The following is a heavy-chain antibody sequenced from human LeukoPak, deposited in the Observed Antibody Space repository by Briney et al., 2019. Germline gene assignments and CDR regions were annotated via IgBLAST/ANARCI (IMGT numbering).Heavy chain of an antibody. CDR3: ARGASVGATHFDY. D-gene: IGHD1-26*01. J-gene: IGHJ4*02. CDR2: IEYIVST. CDR1: GGSISSYY. Sequence: SETLSLTCTVSGGSISSYYWSWIRQPPGKGLEWVGYIEYIVSTNYNPSPKSRVSISVDTSKKHSSLKLSSVTAADTAVYYCARGASVGATHFDYWGQGPLVPVCS. V-gene: IGHV4-59*01.